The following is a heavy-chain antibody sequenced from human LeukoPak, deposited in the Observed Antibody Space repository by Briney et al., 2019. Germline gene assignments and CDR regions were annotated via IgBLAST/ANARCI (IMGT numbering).Heavy chain of an antibody. Sequence: SETLSLTCAVYGGSFSGFYWSWIRQPPGKGLEWIGEMNHSGSTNYNPSLKSRVTISVDTSKNQFSLKLSSVTAADTAVYYCARGVAAASSGYFDYWGQGTLVTVSS. CDR2: MNHSGST. CDR1: GGSFSGFY. D-gene: IGHD6-13*01. J-gene: IGHJ4*02. CDR3: ARGVAAASSGYFDY. V-gene: IGHV4-34*01.